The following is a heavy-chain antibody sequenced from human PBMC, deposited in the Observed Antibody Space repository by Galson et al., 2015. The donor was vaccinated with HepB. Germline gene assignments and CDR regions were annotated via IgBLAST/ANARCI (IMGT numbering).Heavy chain of an antibody. CDR3: ARDSGSYPVDY. J-gene: IGHJ4*02. V-gene: IGHV3-74*01. CDR2: INADGSDT. CDR1: GFTFDHYW. D-gene: IGHD1-26*01. Sequence: SLRLSCAASGFTFDHYWIHWVRQAPGKELMWVSRINADGSDTGYAYSAEGRFTISRDNAKSVLYLQMDSLTVADTAVYYCARDSGSYPVDYWGQGTLVTVSS.